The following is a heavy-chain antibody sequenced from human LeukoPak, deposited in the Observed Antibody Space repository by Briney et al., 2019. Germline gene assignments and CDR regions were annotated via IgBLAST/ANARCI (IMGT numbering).Heavy chain of an antibody. V-gene: IGHV4-59*12. D-gene: IGHD3-22*01. CDR3: AREREYYYDSSGSIPYYFDY. J-gene: IGHJ4*02. Sequence: SETLSLTCTVSGGSISSYYWSWIRQPPGKGQEWIGYISYSGSTKYNPSLKSRVTISVDKSKNQFSLKLSSVTAADTAVYYCAREREYYYDSSGSIPYYFDYWGQGTLVTVSS. CDR1: GGSISSYY. CDR2: ISYSGST.